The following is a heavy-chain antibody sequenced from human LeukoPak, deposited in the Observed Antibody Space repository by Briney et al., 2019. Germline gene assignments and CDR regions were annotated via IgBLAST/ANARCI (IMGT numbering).Heavy chain of an antibody. CDR1: GFTFSSYA. J-gene: IGHJ6*02. CDR3: AKDRTQDYDQIYYYYGMDV. D-gene: IGHD4-17*01. Sequence: GGSLRLSCAASGFTFSSYAMHWVRQAPGKGLEWVAVISYEGSNKYYADSVKGRFTISRDNSKNTLYLQMNSLRAEDTAVYYCAKDRTQDYDQIYYYYGMDVWGQGTTVTVSS. CDR2: ISYEGSNK. V-gene: IGHV3-30-3*01.